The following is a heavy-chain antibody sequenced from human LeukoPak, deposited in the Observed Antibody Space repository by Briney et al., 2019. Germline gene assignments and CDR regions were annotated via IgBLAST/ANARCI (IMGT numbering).Heavy chain of an antibody. Sequence: GGSLRLSCAASGFTFSSYWMSWVRQAPGKGLEWVANIKQDGSEKYYVDSVKGRFTISRDNAKNSLYLQMNSLRAEDTAVYYCASMYCGGDCYSNPYYYYGMDVWGQGTTVTVSS. J-gene: IGHJ6*02. D-gene: IGHD2-21*02. CDR1: GFTFSSYW. CDR3: ASMYCGGDCYSNPYYYYGMDV. CDR2: IKQDGSEK. V-gene: IGHV3-7*03.